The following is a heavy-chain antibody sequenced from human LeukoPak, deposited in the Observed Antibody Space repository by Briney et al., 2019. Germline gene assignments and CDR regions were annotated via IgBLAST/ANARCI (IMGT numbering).Heavy chain of an antibody. CDR3: AKDRLWYDSSGYYGNYFDY. CDR2: IRYDGSNK. V-gene: IGHV3-30*02. D-gene: IGHD3-22*01. J-gene: IGHJ4*02. Sequence: GGSLRLSCAASGFTFSSYGMHWVRQAPGKGLEGVAFIRYDGSNKYYADSVKGRFTISRDNSKNTLYLQMNSLRAEDSAVYYCAKDRLWYDSSGYYGNYFDYWGQGTLVTVSS. CDR1: GFTFSSYG.